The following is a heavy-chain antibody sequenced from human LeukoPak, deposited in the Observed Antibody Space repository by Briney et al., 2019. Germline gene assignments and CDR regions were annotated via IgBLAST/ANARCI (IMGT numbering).Heavy chain of an antibody. CDR1: GYTFTGYY. CDR2: INPNSGGT. CDR3: ARGRRNLGSYYYYYYMDV. Sequence: ASVKVSCKASGYTFTGYYMHWVRQAPGQGLEWMGRINPNSGGTNYAQKFQGRVTMTRDTSISTAYMELSRLKSDDTAVYYCARGRRNLGSYYYYYYMDVWGKGTTVTVSS. J-gene: IGHJ6*03. V-gene: IGHV1-2*06. D-gene: IGHD1-26*01.